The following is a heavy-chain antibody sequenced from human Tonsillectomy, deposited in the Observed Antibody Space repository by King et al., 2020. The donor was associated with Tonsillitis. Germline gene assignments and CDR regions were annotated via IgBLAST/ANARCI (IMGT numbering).Heavy chain of an antibody. V-gene: IGHV3-53*01. CDR3: ARAFQTYFDC. CDR1: GFTVSGNY. J-gene: IGHJ4*02. D-gene: IGHD3-3*02. Sequence: VQLVESGGGLIQPGGSLRLSCAASGFTVSGNYMSWVRQAPGKGLDWVSVLYSGGTTYYADSVKGRFTISRDNSKHTLYLQMNTLRAEDTAVYYCARAFQTYFDCWGQGTLVTVSS. CDR2: LYSGGTT.